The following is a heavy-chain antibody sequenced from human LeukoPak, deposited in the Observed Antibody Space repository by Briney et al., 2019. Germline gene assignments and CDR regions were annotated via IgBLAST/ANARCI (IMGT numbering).Heavy chain of an antibody. J-gene: IGHJ4*02. Sequence: GGSLRLSCAASGFIFDDYDMHWVRQAPGKGLEWVSGIGWNSDSIGYADSVKGRFTISRDNAKNSLYLQMNSLKAEDMALYYCARDSCSGGSCYLDYWGQGTLVTVSS. CDR2: IGWNSDSI. V-gene: IGHV3-9*03. CDR3: ARDSCSGGSCYLDY. D-gene: IGHD2-15*01. CDR1: GFIFDDYD.